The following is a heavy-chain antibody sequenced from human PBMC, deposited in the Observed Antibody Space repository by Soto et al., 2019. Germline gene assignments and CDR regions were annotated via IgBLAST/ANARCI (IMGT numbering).Heavy chain of an antibody. J-gene: IGHJ6*02. CDR3: ARGRPTGYSYYGMDV. V-gene: IGHV3-21*01. CDR1: GFTFNSYS. Sequence: GSLRLSCVASGFTFNSYSMNWVRQAPGKGLEWVSSISSSSTFIYDADSVKGRFSISRDNAKNSLFLQMNSLRAEDTAVYFCARGRPTGYSYYGMDVWGQGTTVTVSS. D-gene: IGHD1-1*01. CDR2: ISSSSTFI.